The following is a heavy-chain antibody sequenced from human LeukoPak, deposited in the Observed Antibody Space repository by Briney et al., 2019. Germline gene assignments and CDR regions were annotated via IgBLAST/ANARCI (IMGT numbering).Heavy chain of an antibody. Sequence: ASVKVSCKASGYTFTSYYMHWVQQAPGQGLEWMGIINPSGGSTSYAQKFQGRVTMTRDTSTSTVYMELSSLRAEDTAVYYCAKSSGWSPYYYGMDVWGQGTTVTVSS. V-gene: IGHV1-46*01. CDR2: INPSGGST. D-gene: IGHD6-19*01. J-gene: IGHJ6*02. CDR1: GYTFTSYY. CDR3: AKSSGWSPYYYGMDV.